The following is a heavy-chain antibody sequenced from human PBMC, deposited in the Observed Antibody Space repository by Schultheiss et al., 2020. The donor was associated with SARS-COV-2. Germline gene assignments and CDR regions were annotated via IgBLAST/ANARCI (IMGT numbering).Heavy chain of an antibody. D-gene: IGHD1-26*01. CDR1: GFTFSSYS. Sequence: GGSLRLSCAASGFTFSSYSMNWVRQAPGKGLEWVSAISGSGGSTYYADSVKGRFTISRDNAKNSLYLQMNSLRAEDTAVYYCARDYTRVGWELPGYWGQGTLVTVSS. J-gene: IGHJ4*02. CDR3: ARDYTRVGWELPGY. V-gene: IGHV3-21*01. CDR2: ISGSGGST.